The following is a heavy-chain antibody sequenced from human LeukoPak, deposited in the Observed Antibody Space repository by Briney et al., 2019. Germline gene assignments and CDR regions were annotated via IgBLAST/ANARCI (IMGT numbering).Heavy chain of an antibody. CDR1: GFTFSSYG. CDR2: IWYDGSNK. Sequence: GGSLRLSCAASGFTFSSYGMHWVRQAPGKGLEWVAVIWYDGSNKYYADSVKGRFTISRDNSKNTLYLQMNSLRAEDTAVYYCARAAVEVITTYFDYWGLGTLVTVSS. J-gene: IGHJ4*02. CDR3: ARAAVEVITTYFDY. V-gene: IGHV3-33*01. D-gene: IGHD3-22*01.